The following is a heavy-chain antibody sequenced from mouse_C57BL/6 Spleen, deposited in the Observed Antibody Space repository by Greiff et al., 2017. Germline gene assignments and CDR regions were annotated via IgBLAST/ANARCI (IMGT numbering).Heavy chain of an antibody. CDR3: ALITTVVATRGGDGYFDV. CDR2: IDPNSGGT. CDR1: GYTFTSYW. D-gene: IGHD1-1*01. V-gene: IGHV1-72*01. J-gene: IGHJ1*03. Sequence: VQLQQPGAELVKPGASVTLSCKASGYTFTSYWMHWVKQRPGRGLEWIGRIDPNSGGTKYNEKFKSKATLTVDKPSSTAYMQLSSLTSEDSAVYYCALITTVVATRGGDGYFDVWGTGTTVTVSS.